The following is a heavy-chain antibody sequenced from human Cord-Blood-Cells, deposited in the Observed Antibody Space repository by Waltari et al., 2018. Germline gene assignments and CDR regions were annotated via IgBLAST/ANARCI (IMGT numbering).Heavy chain of an antibody. CDR3: ARDEGGYDLDY. CDR2: IIPIFGTA. CDR1: GGPFSSYA. V-gene: IGHV1-69*01. J-gene: IGHJ4*02. Sequence: QVQLVQSGAEVKKPGSSVKVSGKVSGGPFSSYAISWVGQAPGQGLEWMGGIIPIFGTANYAQKFQGRVTITADESTSTAYMELSSLRSEDTAVYYCARDEGGYDLDYWGQGTLVTVSS. D-gene: IGHD5-12*01.